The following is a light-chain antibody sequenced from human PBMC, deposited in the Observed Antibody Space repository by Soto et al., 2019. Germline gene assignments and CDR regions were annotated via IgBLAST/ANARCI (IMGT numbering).Light chain of an antibody. J-gene: IGKJ2*01. CDR3: QLYSGPVRYT. CDR1: QTIRNNY. Sequence: EVVLTQSPNILSLSPGDRADLSCRASQTIRNNYIAWYQQKRGQAPKLLIYGASSRATDIPDRFSGSGSGTTFSLTISRLEPDDFAVYYCQLYSGPVRYTFGQGTKLEIK. V-gene: IGKV3-20*01. CDR2: GAS.